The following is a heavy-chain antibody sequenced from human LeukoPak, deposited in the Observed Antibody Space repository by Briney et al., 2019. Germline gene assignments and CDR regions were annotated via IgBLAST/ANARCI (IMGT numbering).Heavy chain of an antibody. D-gene: IGHD1-26*01. V-gene: IGHV3-48*03. J-gene: IGHJ4*02. Sequence: GGSLRLSCAASGFMFRSFEMYWVRQAPGKGLEWIAYISSTGSTTYYADSVKGRFTISRDNAKNSLYLQMNSLRAEDTAVYYCARVLSGTYLDYWGQGTLVTVSS. CDR2: ISSTGSTT. CDR1: GFMFRSFE. CDR3: ARVLSGTYLDY.